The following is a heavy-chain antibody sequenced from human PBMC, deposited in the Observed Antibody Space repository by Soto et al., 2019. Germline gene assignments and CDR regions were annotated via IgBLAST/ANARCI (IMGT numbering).Heavy chain of an antibody. V-gene: IGHV5-51*01. CDR3: AGMGLNIGSLDY. CDR1: GYSFTNYW. J-gene: IGHJ4*02. Sequence: ESLKISCKGSGYSFTNYWIGWVRQMPGKGLEWMGGIDPGDTDTKYSPSFEGQVTISADKSISPAYLQWSSLKASDTAMYYCAGMGLNIGSLDYWGQGTLVTVSS. CDR2: IDPGDTDT. D-gene: IGHD1-26*01.